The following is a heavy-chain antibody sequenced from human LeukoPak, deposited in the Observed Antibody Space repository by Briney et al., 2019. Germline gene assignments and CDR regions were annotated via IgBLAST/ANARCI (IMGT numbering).Heavy chain of an antibody. V-gene: IGHV3-30*02. J-gene: IGHJ4*02. D-gene: IGHD3-22*01. CDR1: GFIFTDNG. CDR2: IRYDGSDK. CDR3: AKGGNYYDSSGYYSWVDY. Sequence: GGSLRLSCGASGFIFTDNGMHWVRQAPGKGLEWLTFIRYDGSDKYYADSVKGRFTISRDNSKNTLYLQMNSLRAEDTAVYYCAKGGNYYDSSGYYSWVDYWGQGTLVTVSS.